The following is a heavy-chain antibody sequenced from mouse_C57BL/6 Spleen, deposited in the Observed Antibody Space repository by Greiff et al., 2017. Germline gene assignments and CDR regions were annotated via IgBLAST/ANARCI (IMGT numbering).Heavy chain of an antibody. CDR1: GFTFSDYG. CDR2: ISSGSSTI. CDR3: ASTVKGAYFDY. Sequence: EVMLVESGGGLVKPGGSLKLSCAASGFTFSDYGMHWVRQAPEKGLEWVAYISSGSSTISYADTVKGRFTISRDNAKNTLFLQMTSLRSEDTAMYYCASTVKGAYFDYWGQGTTLTVSS. J-gene: IGHJ2*01. D-gene: IGHD1-1*01. V-gene: IGHV5-17*01.